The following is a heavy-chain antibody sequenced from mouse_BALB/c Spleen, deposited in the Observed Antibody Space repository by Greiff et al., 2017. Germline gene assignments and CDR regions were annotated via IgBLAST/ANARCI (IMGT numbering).Heavy chain of an antibody. Sequence: QVQLKESGAELVRPGASVTLSCKASGYTFTDYEMHWVKQTPVHGLEWIGAIDPETGGTAYNQKFKDKATLTADKSSSTAYMQLSSLTSEDSAVYYCARSPRYFDVWGAGTTVTVSS. CDR2: IDPETGGT. J-gene: IGHJ1*01. CDR1: GYTFTDYE. V-gene: IGHV1-15*01. CDR3: ARSPRYFDV.